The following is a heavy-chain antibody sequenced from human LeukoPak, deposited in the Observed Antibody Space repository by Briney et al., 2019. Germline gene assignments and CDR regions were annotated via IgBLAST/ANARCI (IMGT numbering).Heavy chain of an antibody. CDR1: GFTLRSYW. CDR2: LNSDGSST. J-gene: IGHJ4*02. V-gene: IGHV3-74*01. CDR3: VRSFYTSSALGY. Sequence: GGSLRLSCAASGFTLRSYWMHWVRQAPGEGLVWVSRLNSDGSSTDYADSVKGRFTISRDNAKNTLYLQMNSLRAEDTALYYCVRSFYTSSALGYWGQGTLVTVSS. D-gene: IGHD3-16*01.